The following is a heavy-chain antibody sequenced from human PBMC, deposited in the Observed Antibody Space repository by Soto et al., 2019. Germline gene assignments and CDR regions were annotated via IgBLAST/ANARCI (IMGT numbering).Heavy chain of an antibody. J-gene: IGHJ6*02. V-gene: IGHV4-59*12. CDR2: IYYSGSA. Sequence: SETLSLTCTVSGGSISTYYWSWIRQPPGKGLEWIGYIYYSGSATYNPSLKSRVTISVDTSKNQFSLKLSSVTAADTAVYYCARMGYYYDSSGYYSVYYYYGMDVWGQGTTVTVS. CDR3: ARMGYYYDSSGYYSVYYYYGMDV. CDR1: GGSISTYY. D-gene: IGHD3-22*01.